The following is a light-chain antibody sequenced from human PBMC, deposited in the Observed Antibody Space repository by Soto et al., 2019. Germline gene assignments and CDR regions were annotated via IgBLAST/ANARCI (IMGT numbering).Light chain of an antibody. CDR2: KAS. CDR1: QTISSW. Sequence: DIQMTQSPSTLSGSVGDRVTITCRASQTISSWLAWYQQKPGKAPKLLLYKASTLKSGVPSRFSGSGPGTEFTLTISSLQPDDFATYYCQHYNSYSEAFGQGTKVDIK. V-gene: IGKV1-5*03. CDR3: QHYNSYSEA. J-gene: IGKJ1*01.